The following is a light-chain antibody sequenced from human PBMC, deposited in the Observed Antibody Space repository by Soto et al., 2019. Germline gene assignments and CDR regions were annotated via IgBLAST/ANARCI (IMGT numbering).Light chain of an antibody. J-gene: IGKJ1*01. CDR1: QSVSRN. Sequence: VLTQSPATLSVSPGERATLSCRASQSVSRNLAWYQQKPGQAPRLLIYGASTRATGIPDRFSGSVSGTELTLTLSILKSEYLAVYYCQQYNNWPQWTFGQGTNVYIK. V-gene: IGKV3-15*01. CDR3: QQYNNWPQWT. CDR2: GAS.